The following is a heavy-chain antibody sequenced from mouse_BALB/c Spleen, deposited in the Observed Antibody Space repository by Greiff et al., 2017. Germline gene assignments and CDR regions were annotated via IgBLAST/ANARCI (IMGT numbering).Heavy chain of an antibody. J-gene: IGHJ3*01. Sequence: VKLVESGPGLVAPSQCLSITCTVSGFSLTSYGVYWVRQPPGQGLEWLGVIWAGGSTNYNSALMSRLSISKDNSKSQVFLKMNSLQTDDTAMYYCANYDGYFRGQGTLVTVSA. V-gene: IGHV2-9*02. CDR2: IWAGGST. CDR3: ANYDGYF. CDR1: GFSLTSYG. D-gene: IGHD2-3*01.